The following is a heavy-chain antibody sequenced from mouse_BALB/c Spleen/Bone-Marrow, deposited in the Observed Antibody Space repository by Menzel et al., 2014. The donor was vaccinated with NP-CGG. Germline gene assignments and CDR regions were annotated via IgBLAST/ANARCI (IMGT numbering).Heavy chain of an antibody. CDR3: GRRGNWDVRRCFDG. CDR1: GFTFSTYG. Sequence: EVKVVESGGDLVKPGGSLKLSCAASGFTFSTYGMSWVRQTPDKRLDWVATINSGGGNTYYLDSVRGRFTISRDNARNTLYQQMGSLRAEDTARDYCGRRGNWDVRRCFDGWGAGTTVTVSS. D-gene: IGHD4-1*01. J-gene: IGHJ1*01. V-gene: IGHV5-6*02. CDR2: INSGGGNT.